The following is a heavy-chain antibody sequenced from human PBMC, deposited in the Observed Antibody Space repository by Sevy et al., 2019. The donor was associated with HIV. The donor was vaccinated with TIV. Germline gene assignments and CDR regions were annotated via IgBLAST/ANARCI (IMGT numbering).Heavy chain of an antibody. J-gene: IGHJ6*02. CDR3: ARGPVSGSLHTGYYYGMDV. CDR1: GFTVSSNY. CDR2: IYSGGST. V-gene: IGHV3-53*01. Sequence: QLGGSLRLSCAASGFTVSSNYMSWVRQAPGKGLEWVSVIYSGGSTYYADSVKGRFTISRDNSKNTLYLQMNSLRAEDTAVYYCARGPVSGSLHTGYYYGMDVWGQGTTVTVSS. D-gene: IGHD3-16*01.